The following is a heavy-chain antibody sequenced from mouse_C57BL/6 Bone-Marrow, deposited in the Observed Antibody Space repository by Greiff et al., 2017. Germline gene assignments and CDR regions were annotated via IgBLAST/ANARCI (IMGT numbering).Heavy chain of an antibody. J-gene: IGHJ3*01. CDR3: ATFGGYYVAWFAY. CDR2: INPENGDT. Sequence: VQLQQSGAELVRPGASVKLSCTASGFTFNDDYMHWVKQRPEQGLEWIGWINPENGDTEYASKFQGKATITADTSSNTAYLQLSSLTSEDTAVYYCATFGGYYVAWFAYWGQGTLVTVSA. V-gene: IGHV14-4*01. D-gene: IGHD2-3*01. CDR1: GFTFNDDY.